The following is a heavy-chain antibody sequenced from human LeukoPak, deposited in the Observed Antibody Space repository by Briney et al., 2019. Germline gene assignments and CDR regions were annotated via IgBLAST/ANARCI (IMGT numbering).Heavy chain of an antibody. CDR3: ARDLGYYASDQ. CDR1: GYSLIRYY. Sequence: PGGSPTLSWTVSGYSLIRYYMSWLRQAPGKGLEWVANIGKDGSGNHYVDSVRRRFTISRDNAKNSVCEQMNRLRADDTAVYYCARDLGYYASDQWGQGTLVTVSS. CDR2: IGKDGSGN. D-gene: IGHD3-10*01. J-gene: IGHJ5*02. V-gene: IGHV3-7*01.